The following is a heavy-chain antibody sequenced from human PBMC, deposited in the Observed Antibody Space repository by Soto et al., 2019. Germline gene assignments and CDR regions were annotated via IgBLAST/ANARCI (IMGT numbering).Heavy chain of an antibody. J-gene: IGHJ6*03. CDR2: TYYTSRWYS. CDR3: ARMYSSSSPNSYYYYYYMDV. CDR1: GDSVSSNSAA. V-gene: IGHV6-1*01. Sequence: PSQTLSLTCAISGDSVSSNSAAWNWIRQSPSRGLEWLGRTYYTSRWYSDYAVSVKSRITINPDTSKNQFSLQLNSVTPEDTAVYYCARMYSSSSPNSYYYYYYMDVWGKGTTVTVSS. D-gene: IGHD6-6*01.